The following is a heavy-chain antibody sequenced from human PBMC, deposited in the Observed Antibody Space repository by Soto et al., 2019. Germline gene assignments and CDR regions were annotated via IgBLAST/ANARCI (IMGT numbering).Heavy chain of an antibody. V-gene: IGHV1-69*13. J-gene: IGHJ4*02. Sequence: RASVKVSCKASGGTFSSYAISWVRQAPGQGLEWMGGIIPIFGTANYAQKFQGRVTITADESTSTAYMELSSLRSEDTAVYYCASPRRSPYYYDSSGYYYIRPLDYWRQGTLVTVSS. CDR3: ASPRRSPYYYDSSGYYYIRPLDY. D-gene: IGHD3-22*01. CDR2: IIPIFGTA. CDR1: GGTFSSYA.